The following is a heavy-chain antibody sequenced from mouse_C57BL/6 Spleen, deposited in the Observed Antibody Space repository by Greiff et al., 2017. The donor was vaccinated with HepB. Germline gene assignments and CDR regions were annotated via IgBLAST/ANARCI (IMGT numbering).Heavy chain of an antibody. D-gene: IGHD1-1*01. J-gene: IGHJ4*01. CDR1: GYTFTDYY. CDR3: ARDITTVVAPGGYAMDY. Sequence: QVQLKQSGAELVRPGASVKLSCKASGYTFTDYYINWVKQRPGQGLEWIARIYPGSGNTYYNEKFKGKATLTAEKSSSTAYMQLSSLTSEDSAVYFCARDITTVVAPGGYAMDYWGQGTSVTVSS. CDR2: IYPGSGNT. V-gene: IGHV1-76*01.